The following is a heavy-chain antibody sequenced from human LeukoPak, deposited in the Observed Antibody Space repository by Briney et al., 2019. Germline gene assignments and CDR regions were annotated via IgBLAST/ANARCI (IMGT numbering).Heavy chain of an antibody. Sequence: PSETLSLTCAVYGGSFSGYYWSWIRQPPGKGLEWIGEINHSGSTNYNPSLKSRVTISVDTSKNQFSLKLSSVTAADTAVYYCARVGSNSIDYWGQGTLVTVSS. V-gene: IGHV4-34*01. D-gene: IGHD3-10*01. CDR1: GGSFSGYY. J-gene: IGHJ4*02. CDR3: ARVGSNSIDY. CDR2: INHSGST.